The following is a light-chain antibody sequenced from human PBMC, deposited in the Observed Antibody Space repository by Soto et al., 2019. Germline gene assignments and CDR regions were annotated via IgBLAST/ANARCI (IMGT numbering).Light chain of an antibody. CDR3: QVWDRTTDFVV. V-gene: IGLV3-21*02. CDR1: KIGTKS. Sequence: ELTQPPSVSVAPGQTATFTCGGDKIGTKSVHWHQQKPGQAPVLVVYDDNDRPSGIPERFSGSKSGNRVTLTISRVEAGDEADYYCQVWDRTTDFVVFGGGTK. J-gene: IGLJ2*01. CDR2: DDN.